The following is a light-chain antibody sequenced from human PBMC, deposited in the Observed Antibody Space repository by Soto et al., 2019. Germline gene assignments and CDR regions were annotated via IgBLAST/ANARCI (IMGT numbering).Light chain of an antibody. CDR2: GDR. CDR3: QSYDSSLSVV. Sequence: QSALTQPPSVSGAPGQRVTISCTGSRSNIGAGYDVHWYQKLPGSAPKLVIYGDRNRPSGVPDRFSGSKSGTSASLAITGLQVEDEADYYCQSYDSSLSVVFGGGTKVTVL. CDR1: RSNIGAGYD. J-gene: IGLJ2*01. V-gene: IGLV1-40*01.